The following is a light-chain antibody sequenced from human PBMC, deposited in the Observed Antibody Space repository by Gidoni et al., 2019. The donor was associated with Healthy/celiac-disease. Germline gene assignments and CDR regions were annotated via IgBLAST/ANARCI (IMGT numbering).Light chain of an antibody. CDR2: DVS. V-gene: IGLV2-14*03. CDR1: SSDVGGYNY. CDR3: NSYTSSSTLV. Sequence: QSALTQPASVSGSPGQSITIPCTGTSSDVGGYNYVSWYQQHPGKAPKLMIYDVSIQPSGVSNRFSGSKSGNTASLTISGLQAEDEADYYCNSYTSSSTLVFGGGTKLTVL. J-gene: IGLJ2*01.